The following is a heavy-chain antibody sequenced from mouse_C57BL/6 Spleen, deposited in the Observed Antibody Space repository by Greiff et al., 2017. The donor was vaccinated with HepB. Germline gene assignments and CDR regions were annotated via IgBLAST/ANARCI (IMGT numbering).Heavy chain of an antibody. CDR3: ARCDYYGSFFDY. CDR2: INPSNGGT. Sequence: QVQLQQPGTELVKPGASVKLSCKASGYTFTSYWMHWVKQRPGQGLEWIGNINPSNGGTNYNEKFKSKATLTVDQSSSTASMQLSSLTSEDSAVYDCARCDYYGSFFDYWGQGTTLTVSS. CDR1: GYTFTSYW. V-gene: IGHV1-53*01. J-gene: IGHJ2*01. D-gene: IGHD1-1*01.